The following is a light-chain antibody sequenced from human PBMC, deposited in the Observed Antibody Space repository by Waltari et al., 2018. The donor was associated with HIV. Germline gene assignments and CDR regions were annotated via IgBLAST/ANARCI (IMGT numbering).Light chain of an antibody. CDR3: GTWDSSLSAVV. Sequence: QSVLTQPPSVSAAPGQKVTISCSGSSSNIGNNYVPCYQQLPGTAPKPLIYDDNERPSGIPDRFSGSKSGTSATLGITGLQTGDEADYYCGTWDSSLSAVVFGTVTKVTVL. J-gene: IGLJ1*01. CDR2: DDN. CDR1: SSNIGNNY. V-gene: IGLV1-51*01.